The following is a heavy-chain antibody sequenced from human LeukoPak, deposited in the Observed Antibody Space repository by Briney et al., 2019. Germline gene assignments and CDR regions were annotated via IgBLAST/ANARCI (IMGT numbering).Heavy chain of an antibody. CDR3: ASEWQGGIAAAGTRIEGDY. CDR2: IKQDGSEK. CDR1: GFSGSGYW. D-gene: IGHD6-13*01. Sequence: PWGSLRRSCAGSGFSGSGYWMTWVRQAPGKGLEWVANIKQDGSEKNYVDSVKGRFTISRDNAENSLFLKMNSLRVEDTAVYYCASEWQGGIAAAGTRIEGDYWGQGTLVAVSS. J-gene: IGHJ4*02. V-gene: IGHV3-7*01.